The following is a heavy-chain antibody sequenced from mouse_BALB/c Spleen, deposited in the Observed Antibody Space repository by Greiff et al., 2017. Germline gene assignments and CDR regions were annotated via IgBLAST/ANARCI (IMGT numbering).Heavy chain of an antibody. V-gene: IGHV5-9-4*01. Sequence: EVMLVESGGGLVKPGGSLKLSCAASGFTFSSYAMSWVRQSPEKRLEWVAEISSGGSYTYYPDTVTGRFTISRDNAKNTLYLEMSSLRSEDTAMYYCARDGYAYDDAYYFDYWGQGTTLTVSS. CDR2: ISSGGSYT. D-gene: IGHD2-2*01. CDR1: GFTFSSYA. J-gene: IGHJ2*01. CDR3: ARDGYAYDDAYYFDY.